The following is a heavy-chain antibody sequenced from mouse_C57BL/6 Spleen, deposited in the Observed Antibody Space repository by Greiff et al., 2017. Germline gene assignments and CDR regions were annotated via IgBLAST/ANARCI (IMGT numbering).Heavy chain of an antibody. CDR1: GFNIKNTY. Sequence: EVQLQESVAELVRPGASVKLSCTASGFNIKNTYMHWVKQRPEQGLEWIGRIDPANGNTKYAPKFKGKATITADTSSNTAYLQHSRLTSENTALYYCATYSNYYAMDYWGQGTTGTVAS. CDR2: IDPANGNT. D-gene: IGHD2-5*01. CDR3: ATYSNYYAMDY. V-gene: IGHV14-3*01. J-gene: IGHJ4*01.